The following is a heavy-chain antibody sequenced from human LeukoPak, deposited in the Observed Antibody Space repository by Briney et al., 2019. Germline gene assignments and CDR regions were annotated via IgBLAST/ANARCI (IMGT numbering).Heavy chain of an antibody. Sequence: ASVKVSCKVSGYTLTEISLHWVRQAPGKGLEWMAGFEREDAETISAQKFQGRVTMTEDTSTDTAYMELSSLRSEDTAVYYCTTGVIFSYRRGYFDYWGQGTLVTVSA. CDR2: FEREDAET. CDR3: TTGVIFSYRRGYFDY. J-gene: IGHJ4*02. D-gene: IGHD3/OR15-3a*01. CDR1: GYTLTEIS. V-gene: IGHV1-24*01.